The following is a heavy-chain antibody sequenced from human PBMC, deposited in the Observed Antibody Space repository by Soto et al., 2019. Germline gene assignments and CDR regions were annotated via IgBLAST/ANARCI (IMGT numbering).Heavy chain of an antibody. J-gene: IGHJ4*02. CDR1: GYTFSAYS. V-gene: IGHV1-2*06. Sequence: ASVKVSCKASGYTFSAYSLDWVRQAPGRGLEWMGRINPNSGATTYAPKFQGRVSMTRDTSLNTAYLEMLSLSSDDTAVYYCARLCVKLWQPTSESGDYCGQGTMVTVYS. CDR2: INPNSGAT. D-gene: IGHD2-21*01. CDR3: ARLCVKLWQPTSESGDY.